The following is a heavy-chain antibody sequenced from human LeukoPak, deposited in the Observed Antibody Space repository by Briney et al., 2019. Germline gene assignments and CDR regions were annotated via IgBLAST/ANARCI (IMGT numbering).Heavy chain of an antibody. J-gene: IGHJ6*03. CDR2: MNPNSGNT. D-gene: IGHD4-17*01. Sequence: GASVKVSCKASGYTFTSYDINWVRQATGQGLEWMGWMNPNSGNTGYAQKFQGRVTMTRNTSISTAYMELSSLRSEDTAVYYCARAVRTVTTSYYYYYMDVWGKGTTVTVSS. CDR3: ARAVRTVTTSYYYYYMDV. CDR1: GYTFTSYD. V-gene: IGHV1-8*01.